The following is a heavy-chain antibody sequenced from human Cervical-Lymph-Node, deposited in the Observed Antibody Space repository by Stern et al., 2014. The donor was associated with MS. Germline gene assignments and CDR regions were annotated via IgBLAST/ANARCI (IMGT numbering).Heavy chain of an antibody. J-gene: IGHJ4*02. CDR2: INPGPDTK. V-gene: IGHV1-46*01. Sequence: QLVQSGAEVKKPGASVKVSCKASGYTFTNYHVHWVRQAPGQGLEWMGMINPGPDTKYYTQKFRGRVTMTRDTSTSTVYMELSSLRSEDTAMYYCGRDERVTSWSPGIDYWGQGTLVTVSS. CDR3: GRDERVTSWSPGIDY. CDR1: GYTFTNYH. D-gene: IGHD3-3*01.